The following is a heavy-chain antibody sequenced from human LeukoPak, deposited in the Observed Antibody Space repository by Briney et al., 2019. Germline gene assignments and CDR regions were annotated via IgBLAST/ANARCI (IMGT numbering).Heavy chain of an antibody. CDR3: ARDRYYYDSSARYFDY. CDR2: IHTSGST. V-gene: IGHV4-4*07. J-gene: IGHJ4*02. D-gene: IGHD3-22*01. Sequence: SQTLSLTCTVSGGSISSYYWSWIRQPAGKGLEWIGRIHTSGSTNYSPSLKSRVTMSVDTSKNQFSLKLSSVTAADTAVYYCARDRYYYDSSARYFDYWGQGTLVTVSS. CDR1: GGSISSYY.